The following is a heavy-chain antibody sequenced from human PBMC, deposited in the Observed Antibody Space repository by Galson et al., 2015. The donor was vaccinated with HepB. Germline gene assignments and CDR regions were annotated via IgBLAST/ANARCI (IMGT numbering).Heavy chain of an antibody. J-gene: IGHJ4*02. D-gene: IGHD6-19*01. CDR1: GFTFSSYW. Sequence: SLRLSCATSGFTFSSYWMSWVRQAPGTGLEWVANIKPDGSDKYYVDSVRGRFTISRDNAENSPSLQMNSLRAEDTAVYYCAGESQWAFDYWGPGTLVTVSS. CDR2: IKPDGSDK. CDR3: AGESQWAFDY. V-gene: IGHV3-7*01.